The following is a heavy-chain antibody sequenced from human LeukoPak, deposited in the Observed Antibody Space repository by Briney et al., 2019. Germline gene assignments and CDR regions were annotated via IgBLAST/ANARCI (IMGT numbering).Heavy chain of an antibody. CDR2: INPNSGGT. CDR1: GYTFTGYY. J-gene: IGHJ4*02. V-gene: IGHV1-2*06. Sequence: ASVKVSCKASGYTFTGYYMHWVRQAPGQGLEWMGRINPNSGGTNYAQKFQGRVTMTRDTSIGTAYMELSRLRSDDTAVYYCARAITIFGVVTGADLGYWGQGTLVTVSS. CDR3: ARAITIFGVVTGADLGY. D-gene: IGHD3-3*01.